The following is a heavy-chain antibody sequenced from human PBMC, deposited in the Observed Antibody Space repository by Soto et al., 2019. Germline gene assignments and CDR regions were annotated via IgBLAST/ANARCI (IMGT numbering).Heavy chain of an antibody. CDR1: GFSLSNARMG. CDR2: IFSNDEK. CDR3: ARIRIAAAGTYWFDP. V-gene: IGHV2-26*01. Sequence: QVTLKESGPVLVKPTETLTPTCTVSGFSLSNARMGVSWIRQPPGKALEWLAHIFSNDEKSYSTSLKSRLTISKDTSKSQVVLTMTNMDPVDTATYYCARIRIAAAGTYWFDPWGQGTLVTVSS. J-gene: IGHJ5*02. D-gene: IGHD6-13*01.